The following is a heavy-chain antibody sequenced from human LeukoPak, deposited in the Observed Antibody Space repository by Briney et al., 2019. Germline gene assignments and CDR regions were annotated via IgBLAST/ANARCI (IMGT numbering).Heavy chain of an antibody. D-gene: IGHD3-3*01. CDR3: ARGSITTRRWAWFDP. Sequence: SQTLSLTCAVSGGSISSGGYSWSWIRQPPGKGLEWIGYIYHSGSTYYNPSLKSRVAISVDRSKNQFSLKLSSVTAADTAVYYCARGSITTRRWAWFDPWGQGTLVTVSS. CDR2: IYHSGST. J-gene: IGHJ5*02. CDR1: GGSISSGGYS. V-gene: IGHV4-30-2*01.